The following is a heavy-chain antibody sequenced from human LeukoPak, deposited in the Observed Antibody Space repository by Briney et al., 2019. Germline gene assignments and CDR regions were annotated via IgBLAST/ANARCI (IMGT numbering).Heavy chain of an antibody. CDR3: AREVGLKYCSGGSCYPDY. CDR2: ISSSSSYI. V-gene: IGHV3-21*01. J-gene: IGHJ4*02. CDR1: GFTFSSYW. D-gene: IGHD2-15*01. Sequence: PGGSLRLSCAASGFTFSSYWMSWVRQAPGKGLEWVSSISSSSSYIYYADSVKGRFTISRDNAKNSLYLQMNSLRAEDTAVYYCAREVGLKYCSGGSCYPDYWGQGTLVTVSS.